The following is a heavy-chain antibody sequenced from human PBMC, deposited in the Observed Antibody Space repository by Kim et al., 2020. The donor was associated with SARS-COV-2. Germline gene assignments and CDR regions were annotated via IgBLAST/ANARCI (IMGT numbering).Heavy chain of an antibody. V-gene: IGHV3-48*03. CDR3: ATPASTSGWYFDY. D-gene: IGHD6-19*01. J-gene: IGHJ4*02. CDR1: GFTFSSYE. Sequence: GGSLRLSCAASGFTFSSYEINWVRQAPGKGLEWISYINSRGSTKYYADSVKGRFTISRDNAKNSLYLQMSSLRAEDTAVYYCATPASTSGWYFDYWGKGTLVTVSS. CDR2: INSRGSTK.